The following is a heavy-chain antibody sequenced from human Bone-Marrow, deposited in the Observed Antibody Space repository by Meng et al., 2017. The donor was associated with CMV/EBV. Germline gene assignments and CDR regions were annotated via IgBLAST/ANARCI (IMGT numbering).Heavy chain of an antibody. CDR3: ARAHCSSTSCLIDY. Sequence: GASVKVSCKASGYTFTGYYMHWVRQAPGQGLEWMGWINPNSGGTNYAQKFQGRVTMTRDTSISTAYMKLSRLRSDDTAVYYCARAHCSSTSCLIDYWGQGTLVTVSS. CDR2: INPNSGGT. V-gene: IGHV1-2*02. D-gene: IGHD2-2*01. J-gene: IGHJ4*02. CDR1: GYTFTGYY.